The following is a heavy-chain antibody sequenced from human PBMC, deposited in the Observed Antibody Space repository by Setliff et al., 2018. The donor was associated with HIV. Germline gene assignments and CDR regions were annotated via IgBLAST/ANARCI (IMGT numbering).Heavy chain of an antibody. V-gene: IGHV1-24*01. CDR3: ATATIWTSSSWSHYFDY. J-gene: IGHJ4*02. CDR1: GYTLTELS. D-gene: IGHD6-13*01. CDR2: FDPEDGET. Sequence: ASVKVSCKVSGYTLTELSMHWVRQAPGKGLEWMGGFDPEDGETIYAQKFQGRVTMTEDTSTDTAYMELSSLRSEDTAVYYCATATIWTSSSWSHYFDYWGQGTPVTVS.